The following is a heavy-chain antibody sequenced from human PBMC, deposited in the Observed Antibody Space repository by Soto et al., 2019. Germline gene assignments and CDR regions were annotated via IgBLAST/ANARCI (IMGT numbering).Heavy chain of an antibody. CDR1: GFTFSSYA. CDR2: ISGSGGST. D-gene: IGHD2-8*01. CDR3: AAPMVYAIFLTLQNDY. J-gene: IGHJ4*02. Sequence: GGSLRLSCAASGFTFSSYAMSWVRQAPGKGLEWVSAISGSGGSTYYADSVKGRFTISRDNSKNTLYLQMNSLRAEDTAVYYCAAPMVYAIFLTLQNDYWGQGTLVTVSS. V-gene: IGHV3-23*01.